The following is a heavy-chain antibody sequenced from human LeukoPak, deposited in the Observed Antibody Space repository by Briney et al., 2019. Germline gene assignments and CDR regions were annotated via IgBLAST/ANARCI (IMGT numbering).Heavy chain of an antibody. D-gene: IGHD3-3*01. CDR1: GFTFSSYA. Sequence: PGGSLRLSCAASGFTFSSYAMSWVRQAPGKGLEWVSAISGSGGSTYYADSVKGRFTISRDNSKNTLYLQMNSLRAEDTAVYYCAKDSPGPSFGVVYGLTGVDYWGQGTLVTVSS. CDR3: AKDSPGPSFGVVYGLTGVDY. CDR2: ISGSGGST. V-gene: IGHV3-23*01. J-gene: IGHJ4*02.